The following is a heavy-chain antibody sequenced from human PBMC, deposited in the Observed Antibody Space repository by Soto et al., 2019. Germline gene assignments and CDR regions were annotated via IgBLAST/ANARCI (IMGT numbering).Heavy chain of an antibody. CDR3: TRGQEVCLNAGPLGLHGLDV. J-gene: IGHJ6*02. Sequence: ASVKVSCKASRYTFISYDINWVRQAPGQGLEWMGWMNPSSANTGYAQKFQGRISMTRNTSMNTAYMELNSLTSEDTAVYYCTRGQEVCLNAGPLGLHGLDVWGQGTTVTVSS. CDR2: MNPSSANT. V-gene: IGHV1-8*01. D-gene: IGHD1-1*01. CDR1: RYTFISYD.